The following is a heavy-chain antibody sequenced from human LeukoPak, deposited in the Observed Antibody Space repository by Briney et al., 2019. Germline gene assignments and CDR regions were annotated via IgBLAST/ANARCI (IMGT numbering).Heavy chain of an antibody. J-gene: IGHJ4*02. V-gene: IGHV3-23*01. Sequence: GGSLRPSCAASGFTFSSYAMSWVRQAPGKGLEWVSAISGSGGTTYYADSVKGRFAISRDNSRNTLYLQMNSLRAEDTAVYYCARGSVSTGWVWGQGTLVTVSS. D-gene: IGHD6-19*01. CDR1: GFTFSSYA. CDR2: ISGSGGTT. CDR3: ARGSVSTGWV.